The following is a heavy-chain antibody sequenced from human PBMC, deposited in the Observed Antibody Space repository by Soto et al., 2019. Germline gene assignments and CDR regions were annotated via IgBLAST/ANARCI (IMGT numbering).Heavy chain of an antibody. Sequence: GGSLRLSCGVSGFPFAPSTMSWVRQAPGKGLEWVSTISVSVGSTYSADSVQGRFTVSSDISDNTLFLRMTSLTADDTAVYFCAKREVPHSTSNAYFYDHWGRGVLVTVSS. CDR3: AKREVPHSTSNAYFYDH. CDR1: GFPFAPST. D-gene: IGHD3-16*01. V-gene: IGHV3-23*01. J-gene: IGHJ4*02. CDR2: ISVSVGST.